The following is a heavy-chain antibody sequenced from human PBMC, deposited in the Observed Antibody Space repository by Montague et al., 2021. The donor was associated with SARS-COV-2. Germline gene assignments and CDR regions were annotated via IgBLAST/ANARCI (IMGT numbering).Heavy chain of an antibody. J-gene: IGHJ6*02. Sequence: SETRSLTCTVSGGSVSSGSYYWSWIRQPPGKRLEWIGYINYSGNTNYNPSLKSRVTISVDMSRNQFSLKLRSVTAADTAIYYCARPGRAPFHYAMDVWGQGTTVTVSS. V-gene: IGHV4-61*01. CDR3: ARPGRAPFHYAMDV. D-gene: IGHD2/OR15-2a*01. CDR2: INYSGNT. CDR1: GGSVSSGSYY.